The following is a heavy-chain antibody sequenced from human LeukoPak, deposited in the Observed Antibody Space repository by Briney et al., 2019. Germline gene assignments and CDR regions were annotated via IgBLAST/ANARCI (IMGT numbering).Heavy chain of an antibody. D-gene: IGHD6-19*01. J-gene: IGHJ4*02. CDR1: GFTFSSYW. V-gene: IGHV3-7*03. CDR3: AILIAVAGMGFDY. Sequence: GGSLRLSCAASGFTFSSYWMSWVRQAPGKGLEWVANIEQDGSEKYYVDSVKGRFTISRDNAKNSLYLQMNSLRAEDTAVYYCAILIAVAGMGFDYWGQGTLVTVSS. CDR2: IEQDGSEK.